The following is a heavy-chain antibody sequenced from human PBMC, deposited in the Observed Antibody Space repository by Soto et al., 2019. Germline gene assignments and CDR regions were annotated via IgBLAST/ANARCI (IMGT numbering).Heavy chain of an antibody. CDR3: ASRYYDFWSGYYGRLDY. D-gene: IGHD3-3*01. V-gene: IGHV4-39*01. J-gene: IGHJ4*02. Sequence: ETLSLTCTVSGGSISSSSYYWGWIRQPPGKGLEWIGSIYYSGSTYYNPSLKSRVTISVDTSKNQFSLKLSSVTAADTAVYYCASRYYDFWSGYYGRLDYWGQGTLVTVSS. CDR2: IYYSGST. CDR1: GGSISSSSYY.